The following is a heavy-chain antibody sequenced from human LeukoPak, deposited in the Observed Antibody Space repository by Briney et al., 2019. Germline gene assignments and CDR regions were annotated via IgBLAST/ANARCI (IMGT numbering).Heavy chain of an antibody. CDR1: GGSISSYY. CDR3: AREVGYSYGSGYFDY. J-gene: IGHJ4*02. D-gene: IGHD5-18*01. CDR2: TYYSGST. V-gene: IGHV4-59*01. Sequence: SETLSLTCTVPGGSISSYYWSWIRQPPGKGLEWIGYTYYSGSTNYNPSLKSRVTISVDMSKTQFSLKLSSVTAADTAVYYCAREVGYSYGSGYFDYWGQGTLVTVSS.